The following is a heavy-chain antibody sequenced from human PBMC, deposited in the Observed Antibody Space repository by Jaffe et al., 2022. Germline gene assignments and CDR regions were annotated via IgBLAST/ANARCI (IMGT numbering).Heavy chain of an antibody. CDR1: GFTFSNYE. CDR2: ISSSGGKI. J-gene: IGHJ3*02. CDR3: ARDGYSSGLDAFDI. V-gene: IGHV3-48*03. D-gene: IGHD5-18*01. Sequence: EVHLVESGGGLVQPGGSLRLSCAASGFTFSNYEMNWVRQAPGKGLEWVSYISSSGGKIYSADSVKGRFTISRDDAKNSLYLQMNSLRAEDTAVYYCARDGYSSGLDAFDIWGQGTMVTVSS.